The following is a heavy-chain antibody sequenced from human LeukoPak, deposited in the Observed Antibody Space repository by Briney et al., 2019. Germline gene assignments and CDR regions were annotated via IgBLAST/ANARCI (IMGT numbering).Heavy chain of an antibody. Sequence: GGSLRLSCAASGFTFSDYYMSWIRQAPGKGLEWVSYISSSSSYTNYADSVKGRFTISRDNAKNSLYLQMNSLRAEDTAVYYCARVVGGIRYFDWYNWFDPWGQGTLVTVSS. CDR2: ISSSSSYT. V-gene: IGHV3-11*05. J-gene: IGHJ5*02. D-gene: IGHD3-9*01. CDR1: GFTFSDYY. CDR3: ARVVGGIRYFDWYNWFDP.